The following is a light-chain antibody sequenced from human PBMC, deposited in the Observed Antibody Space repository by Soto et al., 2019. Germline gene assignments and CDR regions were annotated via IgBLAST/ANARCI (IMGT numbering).Light chain of an antibody. CDR2: DAS. Sequence: ELVLTQSPATLSLSPGERATLSWRASQSISHFLAWYQQRPGQAPRLLIYDASNRATGIPTRFSGSVSETDFTRTISSLEPEDFALYYCQQRSAWPPITFGQGTDWRL. V-gene: IGKV3-11*01. CDR3: QQRSAWPPIT. J-gene: IGKJ5*01. CDR1: QSISHF.